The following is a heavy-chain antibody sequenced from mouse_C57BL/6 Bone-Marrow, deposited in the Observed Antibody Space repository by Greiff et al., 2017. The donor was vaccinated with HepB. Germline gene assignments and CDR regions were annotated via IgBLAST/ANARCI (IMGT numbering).Heavy chain of an antibody. CDR3: ARGNYYGSSYLHWYFDV. V-gene: IGHV1-85*01. CDR1: GYTFTSYD. J-gene: IGHJ1*03. CDR2: IYPRDGST. Sequence: QVQLQHSGPELVKPGASVKLSCKASGYTFTSYDINWVKQRPGQGLEWIGWIYPRDGSTKYNEKFKGKATLTVDTSSSTAYMELHSLTSEDSAVYFCARGNYYGSSYLHWYFDVWGTGTTVTVSS. D-gene: IGHD1-1*01.